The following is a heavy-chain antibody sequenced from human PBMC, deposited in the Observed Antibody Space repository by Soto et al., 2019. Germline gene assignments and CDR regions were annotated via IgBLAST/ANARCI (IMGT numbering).Heavy chain of an antibody. CDR3: ARERDPFDSDSAHDAFHL. Sequence: QVQLVESGGGVVQPGGSLRLSCSASGFTFSTYAFHWVRQAPGKGLEWVAVIIYDGTKDYYADSVEGRFTISRDNSENTVYLQMNSLRLDDTAVYYCARERDPFDSDSAHDAFHLGGQGTTVTVSS. CDR1: GFTFSTYA. CDR2: IIYDGTKD. J-gene: IGHJ3*01. D-gene: IGHD3-10*01. V-gene: IGHV3-30-3*01.